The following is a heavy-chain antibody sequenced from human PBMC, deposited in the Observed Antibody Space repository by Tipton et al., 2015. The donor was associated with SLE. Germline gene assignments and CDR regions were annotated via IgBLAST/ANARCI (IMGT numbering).Heavy chain of an antibody. D-gene: IGHD1-14*01. CDR1: GGSISSGDYY. J-gene: IGHJ3*02. Sequence: LRLSCTVSGGSISSGDYYWSWIRQPPGKGLEWIEYIYYSGSTNYNPSLKSRVTISVDTSKNQFSLKLSSVTAADTAVYYCARDRTGGGAFDIWGQGTMVTVSS. V-gene: IGHV4-61*08. CDR3: ARDRTGGGAFDI. CDR2: IYYSGST.